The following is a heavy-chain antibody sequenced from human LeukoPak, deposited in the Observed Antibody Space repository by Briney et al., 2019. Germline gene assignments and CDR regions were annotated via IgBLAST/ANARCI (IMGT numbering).Heavy chain of an antibody. V-gene: IGHV1-2*02. CDR3: ARDRHSGIQFDY. Sequence: ASVKDSCKASGYTFTGYYMHWVRQAPGQGLEWMGWINPNSGGTNYAQKFQGRVTMTRDTSISTAYMELSRLRSDDTAVYYCARDRHSGIQFDYWGQGTLVTVSS. CDR1: GYTFTGYY. D-gene: IGHD1-26*01. CDR2: INPNSGGT. J-gene: IGHJ4*02.